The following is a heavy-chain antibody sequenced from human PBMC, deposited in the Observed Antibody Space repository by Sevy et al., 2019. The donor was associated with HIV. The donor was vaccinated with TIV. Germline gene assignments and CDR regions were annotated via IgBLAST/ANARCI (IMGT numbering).Heavy chain of an antibody. J-gene: IGHJ4*02. V-gene: IGHV3-23*01. D-gene: IGHD3-10*01. CDR1: GFTFNRFA. Sequence: GGSLRLSCSGSGFTFNRFAMNWVRQAPGKGLEWVSSISGSGASTKYADSVKGRFTISRDNSKSTVYLQMNTLRGEDTAVYYCAKVNYYSNVGTPPPADYWGQGTLVTVSS. CDR2: ISGSGAST. CDR3: AKVNYYSNVGTPPPADY.